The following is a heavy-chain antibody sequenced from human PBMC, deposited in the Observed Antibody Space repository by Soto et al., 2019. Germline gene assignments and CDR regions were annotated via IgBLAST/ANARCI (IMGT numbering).Heavy chain of an antibody. CDR2: IYYSGST. CDR3: ARADFYCISTSCYETHYYFDY. Sequence: QVQLQESGPGLVKPSQTLSLTCTVSGGSISSGGYYWSWIRQHPGKGLEWIGYIYYSGSTYYNPSLXXXVTISVDTSKXXCXLXXSSVTAADTAVYYCARADFYCISTSCYETHYYFDYWGQGTLVTVSS. CDR1: GGSISSGGYY. J-gene: IGHJ4*02. D-gene: IGHD2-2*01. V-gene: IGHV4-31*01.